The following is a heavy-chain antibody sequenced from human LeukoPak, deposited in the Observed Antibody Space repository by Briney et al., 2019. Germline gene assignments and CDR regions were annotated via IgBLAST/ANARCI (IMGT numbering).Heavy chain of an antibody. CDR1: GFTFAIYA. CDR2: ISASGGNT. CDR3: AKAAISGVVISFDY. Sequence: PGGSLRLSCAASGFTFAIYAMNWVRQAPGKGLEWVSTISASGGNTYYADSVKGRFTFSRDNSENTLYLQMNSLRAEDTAVYYCAKAAISGVVISFDYWGQGTLLTVSS. D-gene: IGHD3-3*01. V-gene: IGHV3-23*01. J-gene: IGHJ4*02.